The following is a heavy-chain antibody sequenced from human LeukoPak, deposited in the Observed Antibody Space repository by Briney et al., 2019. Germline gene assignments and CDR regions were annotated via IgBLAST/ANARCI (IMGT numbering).Heavy chain of an antibody. V-gene: IGHV3-11*01. J-gene: IGHJ3*02. CDR3: ARVFPERIVVVPAALDALDI. CDR2: ISSSGSTI. Sequence: GGSLRLSCAASGFTFSDYYMRWIRQAPGKGLEWVSYISSSGSTIYYADSVKGRFTISRDNAKNSLYLQMNSLRAEDTAVYYCARVFPERIVVVPAALDALDIWGQGTMVTVSS. D-gene: IGHD2-2*01. CDR1: GFTFSDYY.